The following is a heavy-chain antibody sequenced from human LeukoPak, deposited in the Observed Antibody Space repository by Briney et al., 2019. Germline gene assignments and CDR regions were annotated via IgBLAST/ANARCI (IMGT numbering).Heavy chain of an antibody. V-gene: IGHV1-18*01. CDR2: ISAYNGNT. CDR3: ARDFIYGGRLFDY. CDR1: GYIFTRYG. J-gene: IGHJ4*02. Sequence: ASVKVSCKASGYIFTRYGISWVRQAPGQGLEWMGWISAYNGNTNYAQKFQGRVTMTTEISTNTAYMELRSLRSDGTAVYYCARDFIYGGRLFDYWGQGTLVTVSS. D-gene: IGHD4/OR15-4a*01.